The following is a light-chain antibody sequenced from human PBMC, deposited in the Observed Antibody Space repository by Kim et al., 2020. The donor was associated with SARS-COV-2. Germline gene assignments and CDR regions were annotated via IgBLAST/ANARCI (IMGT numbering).Light chain of an antibody. J-gene: IGKJ1*01. CDR2: GAS. CDR3: QQYNNGPGT. CDR1: QSVSSD. V-gene: IGKV3-15*01. Sequence: VVAGESDTLPGRAGQSVSSDLACYQQKPDQAPRLLINGASTRATGIPARFGGSGSGTDFNLTIGSLQSEDFAVYYCQQYNNGPGTFGQGTKVDIK.